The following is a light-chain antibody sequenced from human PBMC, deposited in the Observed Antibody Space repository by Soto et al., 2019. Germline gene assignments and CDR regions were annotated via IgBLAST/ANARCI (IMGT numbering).Light chain of an antibody. Sequence: EVVMTQSPATLSVSTGERATLSCRASQTVSRNLAWYQQRPGQAPRLLIYDISNRAAGVPARFSGSGSETEFTLTIRSLQSEDFAVYFCQQYNNWPSFGQGTRLEI. CDR3: QQYNNWPS. CDR1: QTVSRN. CDR2: DIS. V-gene: IGKV3-15*01. J-gene: IGKJ5*01.